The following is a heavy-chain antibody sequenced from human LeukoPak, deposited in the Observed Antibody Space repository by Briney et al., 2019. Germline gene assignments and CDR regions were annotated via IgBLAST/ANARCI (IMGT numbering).Heavy chain of an antibody. D-gene: IGHD3-3*01. CDR3: ASARDPGRFLEWLPLDY. CDR2: ISYDGSNK. Sequence: GRSLRLSCAASGFTFSSYAMHWVRQAPGKGLEWVAVISYDGSNKYYADSVEGRFTISRDNSKDTLYLQMNSLRAEDTAVYYCASARDPGRFLEWLPLDYWGQGTLVTVSS. J-gene: IGHJ4*02. CDR1: GFTFSSYA. V-gene: IGHV3-30-3*01.